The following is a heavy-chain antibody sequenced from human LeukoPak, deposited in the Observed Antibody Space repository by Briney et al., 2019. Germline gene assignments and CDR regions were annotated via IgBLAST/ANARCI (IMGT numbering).Heavy chain of an antibody. J-gene: IGHJ4*02. D-gene: IGHD6-19*01. CDR2: IYYSGST. CDR3: ARQWYSSGWYGD. V-gene: IGHV4-39*01. CDR1: GGPFSSSPYY. Sequence: PSETLSLTCSVSGGPFSSSPYYWGWIRQSPGKGLEWIGNIYYSGSTHYNPSLKSRLTISVDTSKNLFSLKLTSVTAADTAIYYCARQWYSSGWYGDWGQGILVTVSS.